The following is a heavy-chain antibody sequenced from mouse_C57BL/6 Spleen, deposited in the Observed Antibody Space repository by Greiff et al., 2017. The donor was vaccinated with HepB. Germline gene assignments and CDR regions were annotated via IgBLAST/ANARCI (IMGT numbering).Heavy chain of an antibody. V-gene: IGHV5-17*01. D-gene: IGHD2-1*01. CDR1: GFTFSDYG. J-gene: IGHJ3*01. Sequence: DVKLVESGGGLVKPGGSLKLSCAASGFTFSDYGMHWVRQAPEKGLEWVAYISSGSSTIYYADTVKGRFTISRDNAKNTLFLQMTSLRSEDTAMYYCASLNYRFAYWGQGTLVTVSA. CDR3: ASLNYRFAY. CDR2: ISSGSSTI.